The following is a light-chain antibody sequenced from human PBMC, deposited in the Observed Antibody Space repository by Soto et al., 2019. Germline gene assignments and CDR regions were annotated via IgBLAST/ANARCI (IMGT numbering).Light chain of an antibody. CDR3: QSYDSSLSGWL. Sequence: QSLLTQPPSVSGAPGQRVTISCTGSSSNIGAGYNVHWYQQVPGTAPKLLIYGDSNRPSGVPDRFSGSKSGTSASLAITGLQAEDEADYYCQSYDSSLSGWLFGGGTKLTVL. V-gene: IGLV1-40*01. J-gene: IGLJ3*02. CDR2: GDS. CDR1: SSNIGAGYN.